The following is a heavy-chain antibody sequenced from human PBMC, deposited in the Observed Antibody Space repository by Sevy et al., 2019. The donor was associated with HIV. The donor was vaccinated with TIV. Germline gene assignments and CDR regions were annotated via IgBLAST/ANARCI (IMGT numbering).Heavy chain of an antibody. J-gene: IGHJ4*02. D-gene: IGHD1-7*01. V-gene: IGHV4-34*01. Sequence: SETLSLTCAVYGGSFSGYYWSWIRQPPGKGLEWIGEINHSGSTNYNPSLKSRVTISVDTSKNQFSLKLSSVTAADTAVYYCARQDEYNWNSGYFDYWGQGTLVTVSS. CDR1: GGSFSGYY. CDR3: ARQDEYNWNSGYFDY. CDR2: INHSGST.